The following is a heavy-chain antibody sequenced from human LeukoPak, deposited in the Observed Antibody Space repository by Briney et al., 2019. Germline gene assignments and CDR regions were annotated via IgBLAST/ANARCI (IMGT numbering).Heavy chain of an antibody. CDR3: ALIAAAALDY. CDR1: GGSFSGYY. CDR2: INHSGST. D-gene: IGHD6-13*01. J-gene: IGHJ4*02. Sequence: SETLSLTCAVYGGSFSGYYWSWIRQPPGKGLEWIGEINHSGSTNYNPSLKSRVTISVDTSKNQFSLKLSSVTAADTAVYYCALIAAAALDYWGQGTLVTVSS. V-gene: IGHV4-34*01.